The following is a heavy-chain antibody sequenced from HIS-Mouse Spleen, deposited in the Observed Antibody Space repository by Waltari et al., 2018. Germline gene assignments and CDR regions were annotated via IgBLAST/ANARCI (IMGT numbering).Heavy chain of an antibody. CDR3: ARGHGSSWDY. CDR2: INHSGST. J-gene: IGHJ4*02. V-gene: IGHV4-34*01. CDR1: GGSFSGYY. Sequence: QVQLQPWGAGLLKPSETLSLTCAVHGGSFSGYYCSWIRQPPGKGLEWIGEINHSGSTNYNPSLKSRVTISVDTSKNQFSLKLSSVTAADTAVYYCARGHGSSWDYWGQGTLVTVSS. D-gene: IGHD6-13*01.